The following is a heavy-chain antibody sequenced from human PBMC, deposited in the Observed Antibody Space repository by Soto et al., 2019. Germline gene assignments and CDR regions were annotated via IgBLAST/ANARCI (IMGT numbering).Heavy chain of an antibody. D-gene: IGHD3-22*01. Sequence: GASVKVSCKASGGTFSTYAVSWLRQAPGRGLEWMGWINPGNGNTKYSQQFQGRVIIDRDTSASTAYMELSSLRSEDTAVYYCARGGYFDSSNYLAYWGLGTLVTVSS. J-gene: IGHJ4*02. CDR1: GGTFSTYA. V-gene: IGHV1-3*01. CDR3: ARGGYFDSSNYLAY. CDR2: INPGNGNT.